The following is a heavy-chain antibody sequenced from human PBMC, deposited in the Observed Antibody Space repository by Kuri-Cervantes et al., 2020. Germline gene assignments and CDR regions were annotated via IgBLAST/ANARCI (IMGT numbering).Heavy chain of an antibody. J-gene: IGHJ4*01. CDR3: ARGLHYYDSSGYPY. CDR2: ISSGGVTI. CDR1: GFTFSDYY. D-gene: IGHD3-22*01. Sequence: GESLKISCAASGFTFSDYYMSWIRQAPGRGPEWVSYISSGGVTIYYADSVEGRFTISRDNAKNSLYLQMNSLRAEDTAVYYCARGLHYYDSSGYPYWGHGTLVTVSS. V-gene: IGHV3-11*01.